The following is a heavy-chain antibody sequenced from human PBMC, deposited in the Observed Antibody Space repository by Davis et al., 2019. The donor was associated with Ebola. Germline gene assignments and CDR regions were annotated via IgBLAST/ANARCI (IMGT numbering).Heavy chain of an antibody. J-gene: IGHJ5*01. V-gene: IGHV3-23*01. CDR2: INSRGDDA. CDR1: GFTFRSYD. D-gene: IGHD6-19*01. CDR3: AKTMMVGIYNWFDS. Sequence: PSETLSLTCAASGFTFRSYDMAWVRQAPGKGLEWVAAINSRGDDAHYGDSVRGRFTVSRDNPQSALFLQMNALRGDDTARYYCAKTMMVGIYNWFDSWGQGTLVSVSS.